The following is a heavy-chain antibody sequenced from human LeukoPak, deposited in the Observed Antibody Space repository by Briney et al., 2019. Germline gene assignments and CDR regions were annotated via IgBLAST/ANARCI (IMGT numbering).Heavy chain of an antibody. J-gene: IGHJ4*02. Sequence: GSVKVSCKASGYTFTSYGISWERLAPGQGLEWMGWISAYNGNTNYAQKLQGRVTMTTDTSTSTAYMELRSLRSDDTAVYYCARDKRWELLFLLPDYWGQGTLVTVSS. CDR2: ISAYNGNT. D-gene: IGHD1-26*01. V-gene: IGHV1-18*01. CDR1: GYTFTSYG. CDR3: ARDKRWELLFLLPDY.